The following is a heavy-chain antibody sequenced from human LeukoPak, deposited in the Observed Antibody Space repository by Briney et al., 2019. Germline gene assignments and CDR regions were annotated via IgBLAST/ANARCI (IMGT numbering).Heavy chain of an antibody. CDR1: GYTFTGYY. D-gene: IGHD5-18*01. Sequence: GASVKVSCKASGYTFTGYYMHWVRQAPGQGLEWMGWINPNSGGTNYAQKFQGRVTMTRDTSISTAYMELSRLRSDDTAVYYCARVRTAMVMDFDYWGQGTLVTVPS. J-gene: IGHJ4*02. CDR3: ARVRTAMVMDFDY. CDR2: INPNSGGT. V-gene: IGHV1-2*02.